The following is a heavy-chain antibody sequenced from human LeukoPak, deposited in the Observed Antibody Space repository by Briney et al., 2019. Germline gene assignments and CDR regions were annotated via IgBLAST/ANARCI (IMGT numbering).Heavy chain of an antibody. CDR1: GYTFTGYY. V-gene: IGHV1-2*02. Sequence: ASVKVSCKASGYTFTGYYMHWVRRAPGQGLEWMGWINPNSGGTNYAQKFQGRVTMTRDTSISTAYMELSRLRSDDTAVYYCARDSIVVVVAASSPYYMDVWGKGTTVTVSS. J-gene: IGHJ6*03. D-gene: IGHD2-15*01. CDR2: INPNSGGT. CDR3: ARDSIVVVVAASSPYYMDV.